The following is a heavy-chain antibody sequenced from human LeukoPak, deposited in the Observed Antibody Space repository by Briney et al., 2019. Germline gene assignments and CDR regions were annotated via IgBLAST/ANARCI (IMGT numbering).Heavy chain of an antibody. V-gene: IGHV3-30*02. CDR2: IRYDGSNK. CDR1: GFTFSSYG. D-gene: IGHD2-21*01. Sequence: GGSLRLYCAASGFTFSSYGMHWVRQAPGKGLEWVAFIRYDGSNKYYADSVKGRFTISRDNSKNTLYLQMNSLRGEDTAVYYCAREIGHFDYWGQGTLVSVSS. CDR3: AREIGHFDY. J-gene: IGHJ4*02.